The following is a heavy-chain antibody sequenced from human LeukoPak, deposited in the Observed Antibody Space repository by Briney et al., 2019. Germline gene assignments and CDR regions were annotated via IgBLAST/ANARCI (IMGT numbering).Heavy chain of an antibody. J-gene: IGHJ4*02. V-gene: IGHV4-61*01. CDR3: ARVGVTSGPQIDY. CDR2: IYYSGST. D-gene: IGHD2-21*02. CDR1: GSSVSSGSYD. Sequence: SETLSLTCTVSGSSVSSGSYDWSWLRQPPGKGLEWIGYIYYSGSTNYNPSLKSRVTISVDTSKNQFSLKLSSVTAADTAVYYCARVGVTSGPQIDYWGQGTLVTVSA.